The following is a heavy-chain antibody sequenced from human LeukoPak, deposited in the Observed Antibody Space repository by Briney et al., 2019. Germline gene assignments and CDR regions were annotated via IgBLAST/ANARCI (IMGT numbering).Heavy chain of an antibody. V-gene: IGHV4-59*01. J-gene: IGHJ4*02. CDR3: ARGYYDSSGYYQSPIFDY. D-gene: IGHD3-22*01. CDR1: GGSISSYY. Sequence: SSETLPLTCTVSGGSISSYYWSWIRQPPGKGLEWIGYIYYSGSTNYNPSLKSRVTISVDTSKNQFSLKLSSVTAADTAVYYCARGYYDSSGYYQSPIFDYWGQGTLVTVSS. CDR2: IYYSGST.